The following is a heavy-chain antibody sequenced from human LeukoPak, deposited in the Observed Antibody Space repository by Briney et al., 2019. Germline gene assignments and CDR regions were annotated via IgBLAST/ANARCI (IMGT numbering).Heavy chain of an antibody. CDR2: IRYDGSNK. CDR3: ARLGTVTTPVDIGPEPFDY. V-gene: IGHV3-30*02. D-gene: IGHD4-11*01. J-gene: IGHJ4*02. CDR1: GFTFSSYG. Sequence: PGGSLRLSCAASGFTFSSYGMHWVRQAPGKGLEWVVFIRYDGSNKYYADSVKGRFTISRDNSKNTLYLQMNSLRSEDTAVYYCARLGTVTTPVDIGPEPFDYWGQGTLVTVSS.